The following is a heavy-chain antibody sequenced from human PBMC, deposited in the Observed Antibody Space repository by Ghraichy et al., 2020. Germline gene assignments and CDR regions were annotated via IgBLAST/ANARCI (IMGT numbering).Heavy chain of an antibody. D-gene: IGHD1-26*01. CDR3: ARDGSELLRFDYYYYYGMDV. J-gene: IGHJ6*02. CDR1: GFTFSSYS. V-gene: IGHV3-21*01. Sequence: AGSLRLSCAASGFTFSSYSMNWVRQAPGKGLEWVSSISSSSSYIYYADSVKGRFTISRDNAKNSLYLQMNSLRAEDTAVYYCARDGSELLRFDYYYYYGMDVWGQGTTVTVSS. CDR2: ISSSSSYI.